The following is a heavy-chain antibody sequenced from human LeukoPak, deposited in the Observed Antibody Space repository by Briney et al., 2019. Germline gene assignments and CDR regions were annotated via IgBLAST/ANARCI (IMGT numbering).Heavy chain of an antibody. CDR3: ARTGYYASGSSYYYGMDV. Sequence: PSETLSLTCTVSGGSINNFYWSWIRQPPGKGLEWLGYIFYSVSTNYNPSLESRVTISIDTSKNQFSLKVNSLTAADTAVYYCARTGYYASGSSYYYGMDVWGQETTVTVSS. J-gene: IGHJ6*02. CDR1: GGSINNFY. V-gene: IGHV4-59*08. D-gene: IGHD3-10*01. CDR2: IFYSVST.